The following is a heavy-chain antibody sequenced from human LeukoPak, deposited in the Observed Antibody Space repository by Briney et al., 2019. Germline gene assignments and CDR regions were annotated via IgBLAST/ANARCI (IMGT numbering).Heavy chain of an antibody. CDR1: AFTFSSSL. CDR3: AYRGE. V-gene: IGHV3-7*05. Sequence: GGSLRLSCVGSAFTFSSSLMNWVRQAPGKGLEWVAKINEDGSKRSYVASVKGSLTLSRDNAKISLFMQMSSLRAEDTGLYYSAYRGEWGQGILVTVSS. D-gene: IGHD3-10*01. CDR2: INEDGSKR. J-gene: IGHJ4*02.